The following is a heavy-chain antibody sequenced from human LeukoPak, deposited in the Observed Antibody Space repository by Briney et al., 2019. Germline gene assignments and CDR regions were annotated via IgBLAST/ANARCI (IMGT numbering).Heavy chain of an antibody. V-gene: IGHV5-51*01. D-gene: IGHD5-24*01. Sequence: GEPLKISCQGSGYSFSNHWIGWVRQMPGKGLEWMGIIYPDDSDTRYSPSFQGQVTISADKSITTAYLQWSSLKASDTAMYYCARHSATRGSGYNGLDYWGQGTLVTVSS. CDR1: GYSFSNHW. CDR2: IYPDDSDT. J-gene: IGHJ4*02. CDR3: ARHSATRGSGYNGLDY.